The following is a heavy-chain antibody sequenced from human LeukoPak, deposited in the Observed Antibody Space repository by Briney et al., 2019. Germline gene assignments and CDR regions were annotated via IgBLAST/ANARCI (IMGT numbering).Heavy chain of an antibody. Sequence: ASVKVSCKASGHTFTSYYMHWVRQAPGQGLEWMGIVNPSGGSTSYAQKFQGRVTMTRDTSTSTVYMELSSLRSEDTAVYYCARDDYYDFWSGSYGAMDVWGKGTTVTVSS. CDR1: GHTFTSYY. CDR3: ARDDYYDFWSGSYGAMDV. D-gene: IGHD3-3*01. J-gene: IGHJ6*03. CDR2: VNPSGGST. V-gene: IGHV1-46*01.